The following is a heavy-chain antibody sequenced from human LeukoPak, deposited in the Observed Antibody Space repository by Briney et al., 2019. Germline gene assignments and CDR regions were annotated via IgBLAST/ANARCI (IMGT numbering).Heavy chain of an antibody. V-gene: IGHV3-11*04. CDR2: ISSSGSSI. D-gene: IGHD1-26*01. Sequence: PGGSLRLSCAASGFTFSDYYMSWIRQAPGKGLEWIAYISSSGSSIQYAESVRGRFTISRDNAKTSLHLQMNSLRAEDTSVYYCARSPQWELPDYWGQGTLVTVSS. CDR1: GFTFSDYY. CDR3: ARSPQWELPDY. J-gene: IGHJ4*02.